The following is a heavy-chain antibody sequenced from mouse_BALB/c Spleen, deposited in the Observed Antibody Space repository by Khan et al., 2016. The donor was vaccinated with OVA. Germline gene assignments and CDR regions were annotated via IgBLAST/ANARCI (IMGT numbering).Heavy chain of an antibody. CDR1: GYTFTSYW. J-gene: IGHJ3*01. V-gene: IGHV1-5*01. CDR3: TRAGYGAFAY. Sequence: VQLQQSGPVLAGPGASVKMSCKASGYTFTSYWMHWVKQRPGQGLEWIGGIYPGNSDTSYNQMFKGKAKLTADTSARTANMELRSLTNEDSAVYYCTRAGYGAFAYWGQGTLVTVSA. D-gene: IGHD1-1*01. CDR2: IYPGNSDT.